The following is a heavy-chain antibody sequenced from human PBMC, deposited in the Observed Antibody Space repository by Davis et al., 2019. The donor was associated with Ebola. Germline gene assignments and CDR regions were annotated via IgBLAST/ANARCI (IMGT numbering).Heavy chain of an antibody. CDR2: IKQDGSEK. CDR3: ARDLNYYDSSGYYYVIDY. Sequence: GGSLRLSCAASGFTFSSYWMSWVRQAPGKGLEWVANIKQDGSEKYYVDSVKGRFTISRDNAKNSLYLQMNSLRAEDTAVYYCARDLNYYDSSGYYYVIDYWGQGTLVTVSS. CDR1: GFTFSSYW. J-gene: IGHJ4*02. V-gene: IGHV3-7*01. D-gene: IGHD3-22*01.